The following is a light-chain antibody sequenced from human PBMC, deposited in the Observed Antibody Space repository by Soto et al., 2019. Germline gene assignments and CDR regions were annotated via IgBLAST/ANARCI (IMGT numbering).Light chain of an antibody. CDR1: QTISTW. J-gene: IGKJ1*01. CDR3: QQYGSSPQT. Sequence: GDRVTITCRASQTISTWMAWYQQKPGKSPKLLVYDASTLQSGVASRFSGSGSGTEFTLIISGLEPEDFAVYYCQQYGSSPQTFGQGTKV. V-gene: IGKV1-5*01. CDR2: DAS.